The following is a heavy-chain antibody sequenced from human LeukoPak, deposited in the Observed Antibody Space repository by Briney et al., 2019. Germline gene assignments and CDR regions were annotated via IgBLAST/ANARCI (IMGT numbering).Heavy chain of an antibody. V-gene: IGHV3-21*01. J-gene: IGHJ6*03. CDR3: ARDAALLPGKYYYYMDV. D-gene: IGHD1-14*01. Sequence: GESLRLSCAASGFTFSSYSMNWVRQAPGKGLEWVSSISSSSSYIYYADSVKGRFTISRDNAKNSLYLQMNSLRAEDTAVYYCARDAALLPGKYYYYMDVWGKGTRVTVSS. CDR1: GFTFSSYS. CDR2: ISSSSSYI.